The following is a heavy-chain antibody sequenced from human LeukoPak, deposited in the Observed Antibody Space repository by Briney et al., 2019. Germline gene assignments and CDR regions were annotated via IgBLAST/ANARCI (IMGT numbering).Heavy chain of an antibody. V-gene: IGHV3-30*02. Sequence: GGSLRLSCAASGFTFSSYGMHWVRQAPGKRLEWVAFIRYDGSNKYYADSVKGRFTISRDNSKNTLYLQMNSLRDEDTAVYYCAKDLESVAGTLGYWGQGTLVTVSS. D-gene: IGHD6-19*01. CDR2: IRYDGSNK. J-gene: IGHJ4*02. CDR3: AKDLESVAGTLGY. CDR1: GFTFSSYG.